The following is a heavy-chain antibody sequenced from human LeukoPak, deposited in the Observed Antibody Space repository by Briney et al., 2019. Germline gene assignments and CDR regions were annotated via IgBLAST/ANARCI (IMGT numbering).Heavy chain of an antibody. CDR3: ARVYYSSPRAWFDY. V-gene: IGHV1-46*01. CDR1: GYTFINYY. J-gene: IGHJ5*01. CDR2: INPRGGST. Sequence: GASVKVSCKASGYTFINYYMHWVRQAPGQGLEWMGIINPRGGSTTYAQKFQGRVTMTRDMSTSTVYMELSSLRSEDSAVYYCARVYYSSPRAWFDYWGQGTLVTVSS. D-gene: IGHD6-13*01.